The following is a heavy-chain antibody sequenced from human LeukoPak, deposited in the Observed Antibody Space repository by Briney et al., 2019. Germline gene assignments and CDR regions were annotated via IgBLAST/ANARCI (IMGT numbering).Heavy chain of an antibody. J-gene: IGHJ4*02. D-gene: IGHD6-19*01. CDR2: IYTSGST. CDR1: GGSISSDTYY. CDR3: ARYTVARRYFDY. V-gene: IGHV4-61*02. Sequence: SETLSLTCTLSGGSISSDTYYWTWIRQPAGKGLEWIGRIYTSGSTNYNPSLKSRVTISVDTSKNQFSLKLGSVTAADTAVYYCARYTVARRYFDYWGQGTLVTVSS.